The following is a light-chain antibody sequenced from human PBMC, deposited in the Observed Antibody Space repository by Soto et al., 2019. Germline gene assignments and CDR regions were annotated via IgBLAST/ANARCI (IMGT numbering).Light chain of an antibody. CDR2: DTS. J-gene: IGKJ1*01. CDR1: QSVSSSY. CDR3: QHYGSSRT. Sequence: EIVLTQSPGTLSLSPGERATLSCRASQSVSSSYLAWYQQKPGQAPRLLIYDTSTRATGIPDRFSGSGSETDFTLTISRLEPEDFAVYFCQHYGSSRTFGQGTKV. V-gene: IGKV3-20*01.